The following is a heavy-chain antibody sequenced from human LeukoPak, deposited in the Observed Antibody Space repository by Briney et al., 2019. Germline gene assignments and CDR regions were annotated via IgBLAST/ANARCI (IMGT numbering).Heavy chain of an antibody. D-gene: IGHD2-15*01. CDR2: ISSSGDSL. CDR3: ARAARGSFDY. J-gene: IGHJ4*02. CDR1: GFTFSDYY. V-gene: IGHV3-11*01. Sequence: GGSLRLSCAASGFTFSDYYMTWIRQAPGKGLEWVSYISSSGDSLYYADSVKGRFTSSRDNAKNSLYLQMNSLRAEDTAVYYCARAARGSFDYWGQGTLVTVSS.